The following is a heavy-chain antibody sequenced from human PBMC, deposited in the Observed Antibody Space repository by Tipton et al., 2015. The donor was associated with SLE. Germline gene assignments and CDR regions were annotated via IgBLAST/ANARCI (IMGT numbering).Heavy chain of an antibody. CDR3: AREYSSSWYALDY. CDR2: IYTSGST. J-gene: IGHJ4*02. D-gene: IGHD6-13*01. Sequence: TLSLTCTVSGGSISSGSYYWSWIRQPAGKGLEWIGYIYTSGSTNYNPSLKSRVTISVDTSKNQFSLKLSSVTAADTAVYYCAREYSSSWYALDYWGQGTLVTVSS. CDR1: GGSISSGSYY. V-gene: IGHV4-61*09.